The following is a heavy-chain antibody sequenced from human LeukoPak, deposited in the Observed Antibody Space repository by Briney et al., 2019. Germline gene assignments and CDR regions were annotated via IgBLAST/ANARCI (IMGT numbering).Heavy chain of an antibody. CDR3: AKDYDILTGYYTDYFDY. D-gene: IGHD3-9*01. CDR2: ISGSGGST. Sequence: PGGALRLSCAASGFTFSSYAMSWVRQAPGKGLEWVPAISGSGGSTYYADSVKGRFTISRDNSKNTLYLQMNSLRAEDTAVYYCAKDYDILTGYYTDYFDYWGQGTLVTVSS. J-gene: IGHJ4*02. CDR1: GFTFSSYA. V-gene: IGHV3-23*01.